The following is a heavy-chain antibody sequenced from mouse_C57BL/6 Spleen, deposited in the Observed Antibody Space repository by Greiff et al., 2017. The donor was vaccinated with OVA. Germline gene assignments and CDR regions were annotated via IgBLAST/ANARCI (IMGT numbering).Heavy chain of an antibody. CDR1: GYTFTSYW. D-gene: IGHD1-1*01. V-gene: IGHV1-64*01. CDR2: IHPNSGST. Sequence: QVQLQQPGAELVKPGASVKLSCKASGYTFTSYWMHWVKQRPGHGLAWIGMIHPNSGSTNYNEKFKSKATLTVDKSSSTAYMQLSSLTSEDSAVYYCARRGGSSYFDDWGQGTTLTVSS. J-gene: IGHJ2*01. CDR3: ARRGGSSYFDD.